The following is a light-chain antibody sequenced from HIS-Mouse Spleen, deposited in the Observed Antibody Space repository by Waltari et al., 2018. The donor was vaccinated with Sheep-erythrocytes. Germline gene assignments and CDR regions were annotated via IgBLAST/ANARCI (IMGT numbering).Light chain of an antibody. CDR3: CSYAGSYTLV. CDR2: DVS. CDR1: SSDVGCYNY. Sequence: QSALTQPRSVSGSPGQSVTISCTGTSSDVGCYNYVSWYQQHPGNAPKLMIYDVSKRPSGVPDRFSGSKSGTTASLTISGLQAEDEADYYCCSYAGSYTLVFGGGTKLTVL. V-gene: IGLV2-11*01. J-gene: IGLJ3*02.